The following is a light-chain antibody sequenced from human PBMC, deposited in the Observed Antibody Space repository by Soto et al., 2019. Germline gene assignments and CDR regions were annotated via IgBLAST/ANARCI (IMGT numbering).Light chain of an antibody. Sequence: EIVLTQSPGTLSLSPGERATLSCRASQSVSSSYLAWNQQKPGQAPRLLIYRAAIMATGIPDRFSGSGSGTDFTLPISSLEHEAFAVYYCQQYGSSPYTFGQGTQLEIK. CDR1: QSVSSSY. V-gene: IGKV3-20*01. CDR3: QQYGSSPYT. J-gene: IGKJ2*01. CDR2: RAA.